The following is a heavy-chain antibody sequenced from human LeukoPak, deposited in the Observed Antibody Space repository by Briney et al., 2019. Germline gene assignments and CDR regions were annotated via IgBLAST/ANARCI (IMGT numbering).Heavy chain of an antibody. V-gene: IGHV4-4*07. Sequence: SETLSLTCTVSGGSISSYYWSWIRQPAGKGLEWIGRIYTRGSTNYNPSLKSRVTMSVDTSKNQFSLKLSSVTAADTAVYYCARELLGYCSSTSCYWFDPWGQGTLVTVSS. J-gene: IGHJ5*02. CDR3: ARELLGYCSSTSCYWFDP. D-gene: IGHD2-2*01. CDR1: GGSISSYY. CDR2: IYTRGST.